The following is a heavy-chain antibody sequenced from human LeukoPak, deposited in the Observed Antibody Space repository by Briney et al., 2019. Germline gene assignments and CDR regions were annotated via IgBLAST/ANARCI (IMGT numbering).Heavy chain of an antibody. V-gene: IGHV4-39*01. CDR2: IYYRGSN. CDR1: GGAIISSNYW. J-gene: IGHJ4*02. CDR3: ARQGSSGWYEPFDY. D-gene: IGHD6-19*01. Sequence: SAAPPLPSSAAGGAIISSNYWWCLMRQAPGKGLGLMGIIYYRGSNYYNPSLKRLVTISVDTSKNQFSLKLSSVTAADTAVYYCARQGSSGWYEPFDYWGQGTLVTVSS.